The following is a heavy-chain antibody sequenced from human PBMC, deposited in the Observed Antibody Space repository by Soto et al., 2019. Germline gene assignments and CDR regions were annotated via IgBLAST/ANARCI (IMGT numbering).Heavy chain of an antibody. CDR3: AKDRFGIVGPVDY. CDR2: NSGSGGDT. J-gene: IGHJ4*02. Sequence: GGSLRLSCAASGFTFSNYAMTWVRQAPGKGLEWVSSNSGSGGDTFYADSVKGRFTISRDNSKNTLSLHMNSLRVDDTAVYFCAKDRFGIVGPVDYWGQGTLVTVS. V-gene: IGHV3-23*01. CDR1: GFTFSNYA. D-gene: IGHD1-26*01.